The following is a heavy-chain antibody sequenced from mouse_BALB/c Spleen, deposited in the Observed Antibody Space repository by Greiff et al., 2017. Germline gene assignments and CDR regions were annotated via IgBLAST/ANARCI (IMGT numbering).Heavy chain of an antibody. CDR1: GFNIKDTY. V-gene: IGHV14-3*02. CDR3: ASAIGKYGTGANFDY. J-gene: IGHJ2*01. CDR2: IDPANGNT. D-gene: IGHD2-10*02. Sequence: VQLQQSGAELVKPGASVKLSCTASGFNIKDTYMHWVKQRPEQGLEWIGRIDPANGNTKYDPKFQGKATITADTSSNTAYLQLSSLTSEDTAVYYCASAIGKYGTGANFDYWGQGTTLTVSS.